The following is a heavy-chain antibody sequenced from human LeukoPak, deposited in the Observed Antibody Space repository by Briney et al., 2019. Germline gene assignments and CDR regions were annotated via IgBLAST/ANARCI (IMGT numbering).Heavy chain of an antibody. CDR3: ARDSDYYGSGTQFDY. Sequence: ASETLSLTCTVSGGSISSYYWSWIRQPAGKGLEWIGRIYTSGSTNYNPSLKSRVTMSVDTSKNQFSLKLSSVTAADTAVYYCARDSDYYGSGTQFDYWGQGTLVTVSS. V-gene: IGHV4-4*07. CDR1: GGSISSYY. D-gene: IGHD3-10*01. CDR2: IYTSGST. J-gene: IGHJ4*02.